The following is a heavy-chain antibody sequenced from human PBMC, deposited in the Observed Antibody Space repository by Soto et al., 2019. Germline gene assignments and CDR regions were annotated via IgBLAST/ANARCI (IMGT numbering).Heavy chain of an antibody. Sequence: GESLKISCKTSGYSFANYWIGWVRQMPGKGLEWMGIIYPGDSDKKYRYSPSFQGQVTISVDKSISTAYLQWSSLKASDTAIYYCARHIDAYNGKDHWGQGTLVTSPQ. CDR3: ARHIDAYNGKDH. CDR1: GYSFANYW. V-gene: IGHV5-51*01. J-gene: IGHJ4*02. CDR2: IYPGDSDKKY. D-gene: IGHD1-1*01.